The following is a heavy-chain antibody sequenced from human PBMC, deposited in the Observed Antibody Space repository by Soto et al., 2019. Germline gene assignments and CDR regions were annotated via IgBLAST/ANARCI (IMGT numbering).Heavy chain of an antibody. J-gene: IGHJ4*02. Sequence: QVQLVESGGGVVQPGRSLRLSCAASGFTFSSYGMHWVRQAPGKGLEWVAVISYDGSNKYYADSVKGRFTISRDNSKNTLYLQMNSLRAEDTAVYYCAKANSYHTVTPFGYWGQGTLVTVSS. CDR3: AKANSYHTVTPFGY. D-gene: IGHD4-17*01. V-gene: IGHV3-30*18. CDR2: ISYDGSNK. CDR1: GFTFSSYG.